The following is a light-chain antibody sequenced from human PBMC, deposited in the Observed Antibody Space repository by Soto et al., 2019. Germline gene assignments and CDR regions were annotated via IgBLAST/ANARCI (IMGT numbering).Light chain of an antibody. CDR1: DSNIGSNS. CDR3: AAWDATLSAWV. CDR2: YNN. Sequence: QSVLTQPPSASGTAGQVVTISCSGGDSNIGSNSVYWYQQLPRMAPKLLIYYNNQRPSGVPDRFSGSRSGTSASLAIVGLRSEDEAVYYCAAWDATLSAWVFGNGTKLTVL. J-gene: IGLJ3*02. V-gene: IGLV1-47*02.